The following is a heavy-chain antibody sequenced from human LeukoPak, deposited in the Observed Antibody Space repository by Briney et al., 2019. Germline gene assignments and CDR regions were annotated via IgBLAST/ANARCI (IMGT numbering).Heavy chain of an antibody. V-gene: IGHV3-33*06. CDR2: IWYDGSIK. D-gene: IGHD3-22*01. CDR3: AKSRGYYYEKSGPADY. Sequence: GGSLRLSCAASGFSFSSYGMHWVRQAPGKGLEWVAVIWYDGSIKYYGDSVKGRFTISRDNSKNTLYLQMNSLSAEDTAVYYCAKSRGYYYEKSGPADYWGQGTLVTVYS. CDR1: GFSFSSYG. J-gene: IGHJ4*02.